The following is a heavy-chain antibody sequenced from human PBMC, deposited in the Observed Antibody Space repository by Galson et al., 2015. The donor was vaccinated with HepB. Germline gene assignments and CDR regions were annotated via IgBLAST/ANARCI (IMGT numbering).Heavy chain of an antibody. CDR2: INHSGST. V-gene: IGHV4-39*07. CDR3: ASRSSSYYYYYYYGVDV. Sequence: TLSLTCTVSGGSISSGGYYWSWIRQPPGKGLEWIGEINHSGSTNYNPSLKSRVTISVDTSKNQFSLKLSSVTAADTAVYYCASRSSSYYYYYYYGVDVWGQGTTVTVSS. D-gene: IGHD6-6*01. J-gene: IGHJ6*02. CDR1: GGSISSGGYY.